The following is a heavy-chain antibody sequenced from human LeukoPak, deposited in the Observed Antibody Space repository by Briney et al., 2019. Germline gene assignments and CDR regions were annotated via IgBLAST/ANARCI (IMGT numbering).Heavy chain of an antibody. J-gene: IGHJ4*02. V-gene: IGHV1-2*02. CDR1: GYTFTGYY. Sequence: GASVKVSCKASGYTFTGYYMHWVRQAPGQGLEWMGWINPNSGGTSYAQKFQGRVTMTEDTSTDTAYMELSSLRSEDTAVYYCATPGIAVAGPYWYWGQGTLVTVSS. CDR3: ATPGIAVAGPYWY. D-gene: IGHD6-19*01. CDR2: INPNSGGT.